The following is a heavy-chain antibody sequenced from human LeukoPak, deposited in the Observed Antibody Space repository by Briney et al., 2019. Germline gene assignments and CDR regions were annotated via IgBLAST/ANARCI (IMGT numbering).Heavy chain of an antibody. CDR2: INPSGGST. V-gene: IGHV1-46*01. J-gene: IGHJ5*02. Sequence: ASVKVSCKASGYTFTSYYMHWVRQAPGQGLEWMGIINPSGGSTSYAQKFQGRVTVTRDTSTSTVYMELSSLRSEDTAVYYCARMVRGVIWFDPWGQGTLVTVSS. CDR1: GYTFTSYY. D-gene: IGHD3-10*01. CDR3: ARMVRGVIWFDP.